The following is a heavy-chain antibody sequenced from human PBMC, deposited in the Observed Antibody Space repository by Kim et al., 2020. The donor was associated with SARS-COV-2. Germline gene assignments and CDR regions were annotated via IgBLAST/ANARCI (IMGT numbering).Heavy chain of an antibody. J-gene: IGHJ4*02. V-gene: IGHV3-43*01. CDR3: AKVSGYYYDPFDY. D-gene: IGHD3-22*01. Sequence: YADSVKGRFTISRNNSKNSLYLQMNSLRTEDTALYYCAKVSGYYYDPFDYWGQGTLVTVSS.